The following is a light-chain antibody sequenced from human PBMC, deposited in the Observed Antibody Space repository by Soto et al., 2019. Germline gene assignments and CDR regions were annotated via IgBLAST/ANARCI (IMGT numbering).Light chain of an antibody. J-gene: IGKJ1*01. V-gene: IGKV3-20*01. CDR1: RSFNSIY. CDR3: HQYDSWT. Sequence: ENVLTPSSGHLSLSPGERATLSCRASRSFNSIYLAWYQQKPGQAPRLLIYGASSRATGIPDRFSGSGSGTDFTLTISRLEPEDFSVYYCHQYDSWTFGQGTKVDIK. CDR2: GAS.